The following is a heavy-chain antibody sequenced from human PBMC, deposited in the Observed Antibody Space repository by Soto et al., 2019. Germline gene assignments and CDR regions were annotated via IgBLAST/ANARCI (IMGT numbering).Heavy chain of an antibody. CDR3: AKLPAAYYYYGMDV. CDR2: ISYDGSNK. J-gene: IGHJ6*02. V-gene: IGHV3-30*18. Sequence: QVQLVESGGGVVQPGRSLRLSCAASGFTSSSYGMHWVRQAPGKGLEWVAVISYDGSNKYYADSVKGRFTISRDNSKNTLYLQMNSLRAEDTAVYYCAKLPAAYYYYGMDVWGQGTTVTVSS. CDR1: GFTSSSYG. D-gene: IGHD2-2*01.